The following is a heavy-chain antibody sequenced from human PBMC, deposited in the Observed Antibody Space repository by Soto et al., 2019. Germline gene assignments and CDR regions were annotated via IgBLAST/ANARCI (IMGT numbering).Heavy chain of an antibody. CDR1: GGSISSYY. D-gene: IGHD3-22*01. CDR2: ISYSGST. Sequence: QVQLQESGPGLVKPSETLSLTCTVSGGSISSYYWNWIRKPPGKRLEWIGYISYSGSTSYNPSLKSRVTISVDTSKNHLSLKLSSVTAADTAVYYCARTYYSSGYYYLDYWGQGNLVTVSS. V-gene: IGHV4-59*01. CDR3: ARTYYSSGYYYLDY. J-gene: IGHJ4*02.